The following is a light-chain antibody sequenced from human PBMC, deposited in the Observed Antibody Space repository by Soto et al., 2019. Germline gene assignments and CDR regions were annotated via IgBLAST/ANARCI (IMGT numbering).Light chain of an antibody. V-gene: IGKV1-33*01. Sequence: DIPLSHSPSSPSASVEDRDTITSQGSQDISNYLNWYQQKPGKAPKLLIYDASSLETGVPSRFSGSGSGTDFTFTISSLQPEDIATYYCQQYDNLPLTFGGGTKVDI. CDR3: QQYDNLPLT. J-gene: IGKJ4*01. CDR2: DAS. CDR1: QDISNY.